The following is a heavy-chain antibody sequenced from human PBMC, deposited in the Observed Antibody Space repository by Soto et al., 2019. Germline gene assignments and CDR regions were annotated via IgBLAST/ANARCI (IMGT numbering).Heavy chain of an antibody. J-gene: IGHJ4*02. CDR2: LKEDGSEK. D-gene: IGHD1-1*01. CDR3: TGDDGYRAFDC. CDR1: GFTLSTYW. V-gene: IGHV3-7*04. Sequence: EAQLVGSGGGLVQPGESLRVSCAASGFTLSTYWMTWVRQAPGKGLEGVANLKEDGSEKFYVECVKGRFTISSDNANNSLLVQMIRLRAEDPGVYYCTGDDGYRAFDCWGQGTLVTVSS.